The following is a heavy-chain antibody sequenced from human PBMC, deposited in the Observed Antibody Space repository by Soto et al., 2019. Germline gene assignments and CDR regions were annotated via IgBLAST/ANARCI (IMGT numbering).Heavy chain of an antibody. Sequence: ASVKVSCKASGYTFTSYSITWVRQAPGQGLEWMGWISGYKGNTNYAQKLQGRVTMTTDTSTSTAYMELRSLTSDDTAVYYCARGGGYCSSTTCAYFDSWGQGPLVTVSS. CDR1: GYTFTSYS. D-gene: IGHD2-2*01. CDR2: ISGYKGNT. V-gene: IGHV1-18*01. J-gene: IGHJ4*02. CDR3: ARGGGYCSSTTCAYFDS.